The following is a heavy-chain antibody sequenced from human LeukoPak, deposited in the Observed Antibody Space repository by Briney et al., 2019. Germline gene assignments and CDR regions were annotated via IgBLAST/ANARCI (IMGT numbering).Heavy chain of an antibody. V-gene: IGHV3-30*04. D-gene: IGHD3-10*02. J-gene: IGHJ6*04. CDR3: AELGITMIGGV. Sequence: GGSLRLSCAASGFTFSSYAMHWVRQAPGKVLEWVAVISYDGSNKYYADSVKGRFTISRDNAKNSLYLQMNSLRAEDTAVYYCAELGITMIGGVWGKGTTVTISS. CDR2: ISYDGSNK. CDR1: GFTFSSYA.